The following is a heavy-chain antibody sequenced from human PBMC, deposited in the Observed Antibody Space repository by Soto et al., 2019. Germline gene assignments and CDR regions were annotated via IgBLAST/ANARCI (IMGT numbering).Heavy chain of an antibody. Sequence: GGSLRLSCAASGFTFSSYGMHWVRQAPGKGLEWVAVIWYDGSNKYYADSVKGRFTISRDNSKNTLYLQMNSLRAEDTAVYYFARDRGSSWYDYYYGMDVWGQGTTVTVSS. CDR1: GFTFSSYG. CDR2: IWYDGSNK. CDR3: ARDRGSSWYDYYYGMDV. D-gene: IGHD6-13*01. V-gene: IGHV3-33*01. J-gene: IGHJ6*02.